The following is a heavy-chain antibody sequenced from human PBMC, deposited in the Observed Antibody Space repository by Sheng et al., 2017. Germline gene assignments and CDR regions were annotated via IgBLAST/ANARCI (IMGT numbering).Heavy chain of an antibody. V-gene: IGHV3-7*01. Sequence: EVQLVESGGGLVQPGGSLRLSCAASRFAFSTYWMSWVRQAPGKGLEWVANIDQHGSEKYYVGSVEGRFSISRDNAKNSVYLEVSRLRVEDTAVYYCARDGPRGLDVWGQGTTVTVSS. CDR2: IDQHGSEK. D-gene: IGHD3-10*01. J-gene: IGHJ6*02. CDR3: ARDGPRGLDV. CDR1: RFAFSTYW.